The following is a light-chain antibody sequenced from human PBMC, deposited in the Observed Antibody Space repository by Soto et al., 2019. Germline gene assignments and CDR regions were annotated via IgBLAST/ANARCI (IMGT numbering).Light chain of an antibody. CDR1: QGIANN. J-gene: IGKJ2*01. Sequence: EIVMTQSPATLSVSPGDRATLSCRASQGIANNLAWYQHKPGQAPRVLIYGASTRATGIPARFSGSGSGREFTLTISGLQSEDSAVYYCQQYNNWPPMYTFGQGTKLEIK. V-gene: IGKV3-15*01. CDR2: GAS. CDR3: QQYNNWPPMYT.